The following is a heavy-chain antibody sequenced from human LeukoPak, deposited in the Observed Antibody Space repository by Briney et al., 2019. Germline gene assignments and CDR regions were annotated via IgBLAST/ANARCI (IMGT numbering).Heavy chain of an antibody. CDR3: ASAFDGRAFDF. CDR2: IYYSGST. CDR1: GGSISSSSYY. J-gene: IGHJ3*01. D-gene: IGHD3-3*02. Sequence: KPSETLSLTCTVSGGSISSSSYYWGWIRQPPGKGLEWIGSIYYSGSTYYNPSLKSRVTISVDTSKNHFSLRLSSMTAADTAVYYCASAFDGRAFDFWGQGTVVTVSS. V-gene: IGHV4-39*07.